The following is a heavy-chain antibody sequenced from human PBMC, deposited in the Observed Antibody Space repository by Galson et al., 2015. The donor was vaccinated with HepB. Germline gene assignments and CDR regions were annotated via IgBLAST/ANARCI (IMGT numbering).Heavy chain of an antibody. CDR3: ARVAPSGYFDH. CDR1: GDSVSSNSAA. J-gene: IGHJ4*02. V-gene: IGHV6-1*01. CDR2: TYYRSKWYN. Sequence: CAISGDSVSSNSAAWSWIRQSPSRGLEWLGRTYYRSKWYNDYAISVKSRITINPDTSKNQFSLQLNSVTPDDTAVYFCARVAPSGYFDHWGQGALVTVFS. D-gene: IGHD6-19*01.